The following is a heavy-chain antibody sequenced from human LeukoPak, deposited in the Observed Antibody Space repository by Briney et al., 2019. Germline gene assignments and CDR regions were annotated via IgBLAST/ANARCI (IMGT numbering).Heavy chain of an antibody. Sequence: PGGSLRLSCAASGFTFSSYAMSWVRQAPGKGLEWVSTISGGGTSTYYADSVKGRFTISRDNSKNTLYLQMNSLRAEDTAVYYCAKDLHGLYYYYYMDVWGKGTTVTISS. J-gene: IGHJ6*03. CDR1: GFTFSSYA. V-gene: IGHV3-23*01. CDR3: AKDLHGLYYYYYMDV. CDR2: ISGGGTST.